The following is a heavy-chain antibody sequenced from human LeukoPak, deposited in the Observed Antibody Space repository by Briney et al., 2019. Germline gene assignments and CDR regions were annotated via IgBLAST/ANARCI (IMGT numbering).Heavy chain of an antibody. D-gene: IGHD5-24*01. CDR3: ARKRDGYNCFDS. Sequence: PSETLSLTCAVYGGSFSGYYWSWIRQSPGKGLEWIGEINHGGSTNFNASLKNRVTLSVDTSKNQFSLNLNSVAAADTAVYYCARKRDGYNCFDSWGQGTLVTVSS. J-gene: IGHJ4*02. CDR2: INHGGST. V-gene: IGHV4-34*01. CDR1: GGSFSGYY.